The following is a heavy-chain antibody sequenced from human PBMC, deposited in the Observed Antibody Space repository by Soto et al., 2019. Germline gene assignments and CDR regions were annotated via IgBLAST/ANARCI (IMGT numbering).Heavy chain of an antibody. CDR2: INPSGGST. V-gene: IGHV1-46*01. CDR1: GYTFTSYY. Sequence: ASVKVSCKASGYTFTSYYMHWVRQAPGQGLEWMGIINPSGGSTSYAQKFQGRVTMTRDTSTSTVYMELSSLRSEDTAVYYCARGSSSWYSAYYYYGMDVWGQGTTVTVSS. J-gene: IGHJ6*02. CDR3: ARGSSSWYSAYYYYGMDV. D-gene: IGHD6-13*01.